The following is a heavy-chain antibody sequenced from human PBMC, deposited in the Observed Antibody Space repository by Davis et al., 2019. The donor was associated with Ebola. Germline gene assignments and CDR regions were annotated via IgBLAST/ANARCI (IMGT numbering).Heavy chain of an antibody. CDR3: ARTPAGEGYCSGGNCYSHYYFDS. J-gene: IGHJ4*02. D-gene: IGHD2-15*01. Sequence: GESLKISCAASGFTFSSYSMNWVRQAPGKGLEWVSSIISSSNYVYYTDSVKGRFTISRDNAKNSLYLQMNSLRAEDTAVYYCARTPAGEGYCSGGNCYSHYYFDSWGQGTRVTVSS. CDR2: IISSSNYV. CDR1: GFTFSSYS. V-gene: IGHV3-21*01.